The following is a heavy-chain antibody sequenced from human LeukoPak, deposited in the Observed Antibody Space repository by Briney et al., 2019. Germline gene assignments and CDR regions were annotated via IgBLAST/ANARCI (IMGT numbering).Heavy chain of an antibody. CDR1: GFTFSSYA. CDR3: ARVSKPLYYYDSSGYPLHYGMDV. CDR2: ISYDGSNK. J-gene: IGHJ6*02. D-gene: IGHD3-22*01. Sequence: GGSLRLSCAASGFTFSSYAMHWVRQAPGKGLEWVAVISYDGSNKYYADSVKGRFTISRDNSKNTLYLQMNSLRAEDTAVYYCARVSKPLYYYDSSGYPLHYGMDVWGQGTTVTVSS. V-gene: IGHV3-30-3*01.